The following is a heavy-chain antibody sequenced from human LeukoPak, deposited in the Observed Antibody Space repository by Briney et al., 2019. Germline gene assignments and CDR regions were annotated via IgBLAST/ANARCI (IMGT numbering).Heavy chain of an antibody. Sequence: ASVKVSCKASGYTFTSYDINWVRQATGQGLEWMGWMNPNSGNTGYAQKFQGRVTITRNTSISTAYMELSSLRSEDTAVYYCARPGYCSGGSCYGRRAFDIWGQGTMVTVSS. V-gene: IGHV1-8*03. J-gene: IGHJ3*02. D-gene: IGHD2-15*01. CDR2: MNPNSGNT. CDR1: GYTFTSYD. CDR3: ARPGYCSGGSCYGRRAFDI.